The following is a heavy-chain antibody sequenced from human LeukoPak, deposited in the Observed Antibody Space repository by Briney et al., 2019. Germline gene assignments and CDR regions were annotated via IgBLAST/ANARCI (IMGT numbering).Heavy chain of an antibody. V-gene: IGHV1-2*02. Sequence: GASVKVSCKASGYTFTGYYIHWVRQAPGQGLEWMGWINPNSGGTNYAQKFQGRVTMTRDTSISTAYMELSRLRSDDTAVYYCANDLNRGYSMFYFDYWGQGTLVIVSS. CDR1: GYTFTGYY. J-gene: IGHJ4*02. D-gene: IGHD5-18*01. CDR3: ANDLNRGYSMFYFDY. CDR2: INPNSGGT.